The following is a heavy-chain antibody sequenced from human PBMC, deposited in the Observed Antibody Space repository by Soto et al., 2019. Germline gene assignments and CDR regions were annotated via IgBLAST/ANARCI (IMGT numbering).Heavy chain of an antibody. CDR3: ARDYRYNWFDP. V-gene: IGHV4-30-2*01. J-gene: IGHJ5*02. Sequence: ASETLSLTCAVSGGSISSGGYSWSWIRQPPGKGLEWIGYIYHSGSTYYNPSLKSRVTISVDRSKNQFSLKLSSVTAADTAVYYCARDYRYNWFDPWGQGTLVTVYS. CDR1: GGSISSGGYS. D-gene: IGHD4-4*01. CDR2: IYHSGST.